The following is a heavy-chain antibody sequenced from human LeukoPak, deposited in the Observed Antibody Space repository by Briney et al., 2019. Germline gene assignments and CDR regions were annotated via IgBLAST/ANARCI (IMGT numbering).Heavy chain of an antibody. CDR1: GFTFSDYW. Sequence: GGSLRLSCAASGFTFSDYWIHWVRQTPGKRLVWVSRINTDGSITNYADSVKGRFSISRDNAKNTLYLQMSSLRAEDTAVYYCARDIGGFYRGYSDSWGQGTLVTVSS. V-gene: IGHV3-74*01. CDR3: ARDIGGFYRGYSDS. D-gene: IGHD3-16*02. J-gene: IGHJ4*03. CDR2: INTDGSIT.